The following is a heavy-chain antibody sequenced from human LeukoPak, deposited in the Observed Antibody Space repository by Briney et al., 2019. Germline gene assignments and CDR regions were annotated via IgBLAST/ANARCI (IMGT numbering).Heavy chain of an antibody. V-gene: IGHV4-61*02. Sequence: PSETLSLTCTVPGGSISSGSYYSSWIRQPAGKGLEWIGRIYTSGSTNYNPSLKSRVTRSVDTSKNQFSLKLSSVTAADTAVYYCASGNDYVWGSYRYTGAYFDYWGQGTLVTVSS. D-gene: IGHD3-16*02. CDR1: GGSISSGSYY. CDR3: ASGNDYVWGSYRYTGAYFDY. CDR2: IYTSGST. J-gene: IGHJ4*02.